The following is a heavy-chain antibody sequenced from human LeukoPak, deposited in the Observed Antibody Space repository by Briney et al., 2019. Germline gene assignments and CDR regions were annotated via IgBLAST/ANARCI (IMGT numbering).Heavy chain of an antibody. Sequence: SETLSLTCIVSRGSISSYYWRSIRQPPGKGLEWIGYIYYSGSTNYNPSLKGRVTISVDTSKNQFSLKLSSVTAADTAVYYCARDQDGDYGLPYPGGAFDIWGQGTMVTVSS. D-gene: IGHD4-17*01. V-gene: IGHV4-59*01. CDR1: RGSISSYY. CDR3: ARDQDGDYGLPYPGGAFDI. CDR2: IYYSGST. J-gene: IGHJ3*02.